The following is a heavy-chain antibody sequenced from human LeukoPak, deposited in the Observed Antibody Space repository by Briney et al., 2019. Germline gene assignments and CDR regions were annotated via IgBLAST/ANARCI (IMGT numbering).Heavy chain of an antibody. Sequence: GASVKVSCKASGYTFTDYYMHWVRQAPGQGLEWMGWISPNSGGTNYAQKFQGRVTMTRDTSTSTAYMELTRLRSDDTAVYYCAVGIGSYSSSYFDYWGQGTLVTVSS. V-gene: IGHV1-2*02. CDR2: ISPNSGGT. CDR3: AVGIGSYSSSYFDY. J-gene: IGHJ4*02. D-gene: IGHD1-26*01. CDR1: GYTFTDYY.